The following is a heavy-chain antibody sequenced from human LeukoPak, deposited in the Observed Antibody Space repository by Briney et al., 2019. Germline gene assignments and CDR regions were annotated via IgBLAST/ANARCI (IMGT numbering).Heavy chain of an antibody. Sequence: SVKVSCKASGGTFSSYAISWVRQAPGQGLEWMGGIIPIFGTANYAQKFQGRVTITADESTSTAYMELSSLRSEDTAVYYCASARRIAAAGTIDYWGQGTLVTVSS. J-gene: IGHJ4*02. CDR3: ASARRIAAAGTIDY. V-gene: IGHV1-69*13. D-gene: IGHD6-13*01. CDR1: GGTFSSYA. CDR2: IIPIFGTA.